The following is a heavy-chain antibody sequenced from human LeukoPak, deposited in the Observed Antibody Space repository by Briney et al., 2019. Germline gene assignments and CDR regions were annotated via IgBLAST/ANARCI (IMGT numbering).Heavy chain of an antibody. D-gene: IGHD5-18*01. J-gene: IGHJ3*02. V-gene: IGHV3-11*06. Sequence: SVKGRFTISRDNAKNSLYLQMNSLRAEDTAVYYCARDRWGFSYDRDAFDIWGQGTMVTVSS. CDR3: ARDRWGFSYDRDAFDI.